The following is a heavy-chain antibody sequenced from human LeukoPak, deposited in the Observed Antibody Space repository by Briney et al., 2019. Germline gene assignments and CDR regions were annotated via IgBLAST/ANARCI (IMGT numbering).Heavy chain of an antibody. CDR1: GYTFTSYG. CDR3: ARGPLDYFDY. J-gene: IGHJ4*02. CDR2: ISAYNGNT. Sequence: AAVKVACKAAGYTFTSYGMSWVGQAPGQGLEWMGWISAYNGNTNYAQKLQGRVTMTTDTSTSTAYMELRSLRSDDTAVYYCARGPLDYFDYWGQGTLVTVSS. V-gene: IGHV1-18*01.